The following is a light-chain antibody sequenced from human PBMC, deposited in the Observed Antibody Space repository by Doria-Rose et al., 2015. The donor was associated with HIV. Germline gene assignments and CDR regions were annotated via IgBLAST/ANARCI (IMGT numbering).Light chain of an antibody. CDR1: QNFSSTY. V-gene: IGKV3-20*01. CDR2: DGS. J-gene: IGKJ1*01. CDR3: HQYGTSWT. Sequence: EIVLTQSPGTLSLSPGERATLSCRASQNFSSTYLAWYQQKPGLAPSLLIYDGSTRATGIPDRFSASGSGTDFTLTINRLEPEDFALYYCHQYGTSWTFGQGTKVEI.